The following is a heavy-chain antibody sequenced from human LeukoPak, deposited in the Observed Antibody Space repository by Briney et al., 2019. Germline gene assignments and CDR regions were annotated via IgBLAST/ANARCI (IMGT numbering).Heavy chain of an antibody. CDR3: AREQTRGGDLHY. CDR1: GFTFSSYE. D-gene: IGHD2-21*02. Sequence: GSLRLSCAASGFTFSSYEMNWVRQAPGKGLEWVSSISFNSVIFYADSVKGRFTISRDNAKNSLFLQMNSLRVEDTAVYYCAREQTRGGDLHYWGQGALVTVSS. V-gene: IGHV3-69-1*01. J-gene: IGHJ4*02. CDR2: ISFNSVI.